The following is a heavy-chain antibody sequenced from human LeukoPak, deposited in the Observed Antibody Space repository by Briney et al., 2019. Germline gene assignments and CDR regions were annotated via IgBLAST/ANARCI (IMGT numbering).Heavy chain of an antibody. CDR1: VGTFSSYA. V-gene: IGHV1-69*01. J-gene: IGHJ6*03. CDR2: IIPIFGTA. D-gene: IGHD2-15*01. Sequence: SVKVSCKSGVGTFSSYAIRWVRQAPGQGLEWMGEIIPIFGTANYAQKFQGRVTITADESTSTAYMELSSLRSEDTAVYYCARANNCSGGSCYFYYYYCYMDVWGKGTTVTVSS. CDR3: ARANNCSGGSCYFYYYYCYMDV.